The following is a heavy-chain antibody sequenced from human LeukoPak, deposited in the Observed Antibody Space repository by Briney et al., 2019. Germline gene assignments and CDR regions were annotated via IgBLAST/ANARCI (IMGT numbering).Heavy chain of an antibody. D-gene: IGHD5-18*01. CDR2: VKQDGSEK. J-gene: IGHJ6*02. Sequence: PGGSLRLSCAASGFTFSSYWMSWVRQAPGKGLEWVANVKQDGSEKYYVDSVKGRFTISRDNAKNSLYLQMNSLRAEDTALYYCAKRSESTGMATNYYYYYGMDVWGQGTTVTVSS. CDR3: AKRSESTGMATNYYYYYGMDV. CDR1: GFTFSSYW. V-gene: IGHV3-7*03.